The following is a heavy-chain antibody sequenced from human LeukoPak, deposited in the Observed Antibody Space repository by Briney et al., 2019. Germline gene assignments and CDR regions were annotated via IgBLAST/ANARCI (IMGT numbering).Heavy chain of an antibody. D-gene: IGHD6-6*01. CDR3: ARSYLGYSSSSGDYYYYYMDV. CDR1: GYSFTSYW. CDR2: IYPGDSDI. V-gene: IGHV5-51*01. Sequence: GGSLQISCKGSGYSFTSYWIGWVRQMPGKGLEWMGIIYPGDSDIRYSPSFQGQVTISADKSISTAYLQWSSLKASDTAMYYCARSYLGYSSSSGDYYYYYMDVWGKGTTVTVSS. J-gene: IGHJ6*03.